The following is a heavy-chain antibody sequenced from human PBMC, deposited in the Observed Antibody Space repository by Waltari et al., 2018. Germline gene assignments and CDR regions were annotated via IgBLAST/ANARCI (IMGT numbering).Heavy chain of an antibody. CDR1: GFPFSSYG. J-gene: IGHJ4*02. Sequence: QVQLVESGGGVVQPGGSLSFSCAASGFPFSSYGMHWVRQAPGKGLEWVAFIRYDGSNKYYADSVKGRFTISRDNSKNTLYLQMNSLRAEDTAVYYCARGTTVPLDYWGQGTLVTVSS. D-gene: IGHD4-17*01. V-gene: IGHV3-30*02. CDR3: ARGTTVPLDY. CDR2: IRYDGSNK.